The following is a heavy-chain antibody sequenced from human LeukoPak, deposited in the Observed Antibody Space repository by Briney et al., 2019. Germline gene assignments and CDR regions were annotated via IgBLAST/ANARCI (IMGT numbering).Heavy chain of an antibody. Sequence: PSETLSLTCTVSGASISSWYWSWIRQPPGKGLEWIGYIYGSGNTNYNPSLKSRVTMSTDTSKNQFSLMLTSVTAADTATYYCARETSLAGFASGLGFNYWGQGILVTVSS. CDR3: ARETSLAGFASGLGFNY. V-gene: IGHV4-59*01. D-gene: IGHD6-19*01. CDR2: IYGSGNT. CDR1: GASISSWY. J-gene: IGHJ4*02.